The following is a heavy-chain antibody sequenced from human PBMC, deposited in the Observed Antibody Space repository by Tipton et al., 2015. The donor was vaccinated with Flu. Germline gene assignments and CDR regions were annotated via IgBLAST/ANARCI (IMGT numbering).Heavy chain of an antibody. CDR2: IYYSGST. D-gene: IGHD5-24*01. V-gene: IGHV4-59*01. CDR3: SRGLRVGYNPHDAFDI. CDR1: GGSISTYY. J-gene: IGHJ3*02. Sequence: LRLSCTVSGGSISTYYWSWIRQPPGKGLEWIGYIYYSGSTNYNPSLKSRVTISVDTSKNQLSLKLSSVTAADTAVYDCSRGLRVGYNPHDAFDIWGQGTMVTVSS.